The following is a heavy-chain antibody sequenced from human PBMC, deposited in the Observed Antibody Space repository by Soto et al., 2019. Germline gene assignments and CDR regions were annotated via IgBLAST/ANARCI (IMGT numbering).Heavy chain of an antibody. CDR3: ARTDYLFSTLTYYFDY. CDR2: INPDSGVP. V-gene: IGHV1-2*02. CDR1: GGTFSSYA. J-gene: IGHJ4*02. D-gene: IGHD3-16*01. Sequence: ASVKVSCKASGGTFSSYAINWARQAPGQGLEWMGWINPDSGVPNYAQKFQGRVTLSRDTSINTAYMELSRLTSDDTAMYYCARTDYLFSTLTYYFDYWGQGTLVTVSS.